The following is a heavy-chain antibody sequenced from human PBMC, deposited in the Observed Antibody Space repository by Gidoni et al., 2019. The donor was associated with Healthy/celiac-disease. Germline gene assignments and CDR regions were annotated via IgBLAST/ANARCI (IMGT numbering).Heavy chain of an antibody. V-gene: IGHV3-33*01. CDR3: AREKSQYDILTGFDY. CDR2: IWYDGSNR. J-gene: IGHJ4*02. CDR1: GFTFSRYG. Sequence: QVQLVESGGGVVQPGRSLSLSCAASGFTFSRYGMHWVRQAPGKGREWVAVIWYDGSNRYYADSVKGRFTISRDNSKNTLYLQKNSLRAEDTAVYYGAREKSQYDILTGFDYWGQGTLVTVSS. D-gene: IGHD3-9*01.